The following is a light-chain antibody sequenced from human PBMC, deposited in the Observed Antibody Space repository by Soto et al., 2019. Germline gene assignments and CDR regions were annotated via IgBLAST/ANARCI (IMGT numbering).Light chain of an antibody. J-gene: IGKJ2*01. CDR2: GAS. CDR1: QSVSNN. V-gene: IGKV3-15*01. Sequence: EIVMTQSPATLSVSPGERATLSCRASQSVSNNLAWYQQKPGQAPRLLIYGASTRATGLPARFSGSGSGTEFTLTISSLQSEDFAVYYCQQYHNWPYTFGQGTELEIK. CDR3: QQYHNWPYT.